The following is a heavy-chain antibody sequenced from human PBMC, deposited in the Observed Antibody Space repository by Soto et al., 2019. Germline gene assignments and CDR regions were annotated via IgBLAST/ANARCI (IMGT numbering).Heavy chain of an antibody. V-gene: IGHV4-61*01. CDR2: IYYSGST. D-gene: IGHD5-18*01. Sequence: LPETLSLTCTVSGGSVSSGSYYWSWIRQPPGKGLEWIGYIYYSGSTNYNPSLKSRVTISVDTSKNQFSLKLSSVTAADTAVYYCARDSYEGTDYWGQGTLVTVSS. CDR3: ARDSYEGTDY. CDR1: GGSVSSGSYY. J-gene: IGHJ4*02.